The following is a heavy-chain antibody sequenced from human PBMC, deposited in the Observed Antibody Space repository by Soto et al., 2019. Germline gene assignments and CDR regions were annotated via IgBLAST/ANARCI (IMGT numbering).Heavy chain of an antibody. V-gene: IGHV1-18*01. CDR1: GYTFTSYG. J-gene: IGHJ6*02. CDR2: ISAYNGNT. Sequence: ASVKVSFKASGYTFTSYGISWVRQAPGQGLEWMGWISAYNGNTNYAQKLQGRVTMTTDTSTSTVYMELSSLRSEDTAVYYCAREGQLPSLNYYYHGMDVWGQGTTVTVSS. D-gene: IGHD2-2*01. CDR3: AREGQLPSLNYYYHGMDV.